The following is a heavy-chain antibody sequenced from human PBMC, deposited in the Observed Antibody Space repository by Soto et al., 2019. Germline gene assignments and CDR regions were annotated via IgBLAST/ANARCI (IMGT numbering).Heavy chain of an antibody. Sequence: QITLNESGPTVVRPTETLTLTCRFSGFSLTTSGVGVGWIRQSPGKAPEWLALIYWDDDKRYRAFLKIRLTITKDTSKNQVVLTVSDLDPTDTATYYCAHRVLRTVFGLVTTTAIYFDFWGQGTPVAVSS. CDR1: GFSLTTSGVG. V-gene: IGHV2-5*02. CDR2: IYWDDDK. D-gene: IGHD3-3*01. CDR3: AHRVLRTVFGLVTTTAIYFDF. J-gene: IGHJ4*02.